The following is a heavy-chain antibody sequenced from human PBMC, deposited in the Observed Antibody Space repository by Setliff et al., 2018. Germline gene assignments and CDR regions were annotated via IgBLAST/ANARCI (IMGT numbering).Heavy chain of an antibody. D-gene: IGHD2-2*01. V-gene: IGHV4-38-2*01. CDR3: ARGDFWSSTSCSPGLNWFDP. CDR2: IYHSGST. CDR1: GYSISSGYY. J-gene: IGHJ5*02. Sequence: SETLSLTCAVSGYSISSGYYWGWIRQPPGKGLEWIGSIYHSGSTYYNPSLKSRCTISVDTSKNQFSRKLSSVTAADTAVYYCARGDFWSSTSCSPGLNWFDPWGQGTLVTVSS.